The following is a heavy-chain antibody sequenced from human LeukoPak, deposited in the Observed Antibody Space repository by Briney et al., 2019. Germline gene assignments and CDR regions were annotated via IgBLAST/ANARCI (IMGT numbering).Heavy chain of an antibody. Sequence: GESLKISCKASGYSFTSYWIAWVRQMPGKGLECMGIIYPGDSYIRYSPSFQGQVTISADKSISTAYLQWSSLKASDTAMYFCARQEMSRGYCSSTSCRAPFDYWGQGTLVTVSS. CDR1: GYSFTSYW. CDR2: IYPGDSYI. J-gene: IGHJ4*02. CDR3: ARQEMSRGYCSSTSCRAPFDY. D-gene: IGHD2-2*01. V-gene: IGHV5-51*01.